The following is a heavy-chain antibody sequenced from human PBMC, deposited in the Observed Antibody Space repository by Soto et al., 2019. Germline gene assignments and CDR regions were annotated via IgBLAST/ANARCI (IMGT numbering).Heavy chain of an antibody. CDR1: GFTLSTYA. D-gene: IGHD3-22*01. CDR2: ISYDGRRT. Sequence: QVQVVESGGGVVQPGRSLRLSWAASGFTLSTYAMRWVRQAPGKGLEWMAVISYDGRRTHYAGSMEGRFTISRHTSKTTLYLQMNSLRPEDTAVYFCGLVQTSGYNRTAYYWGQGTLVTVSS. V-gene: IGHV3-30-3*01. CDR3: GLVQTSGYNRTAYY. J-gene: IGHJ4*02.